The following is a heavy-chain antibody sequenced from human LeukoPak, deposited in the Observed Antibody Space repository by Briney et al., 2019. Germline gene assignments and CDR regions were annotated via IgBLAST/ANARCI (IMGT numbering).Heavy chain of an antibody. CDR1: GFTFSNAW. J-gene: IGHJ4*02. V-gene: IGHV3-15*01. CDR2: IKSKTDGGTT. Sequence: GGSLRLSCAASGFTFSNAWMSWVRQAPGKGLEWVGRIKSKTDGGTTDYAAPVKGRFTISRDDSKNTLYLQMNSLKTEDTAVYYCTTDSGPGYWDGEGDYWGQGTLVTVSS. CDR3: TTDSGPGYWDGEGDY. D-gene: IGHD3-10*01.